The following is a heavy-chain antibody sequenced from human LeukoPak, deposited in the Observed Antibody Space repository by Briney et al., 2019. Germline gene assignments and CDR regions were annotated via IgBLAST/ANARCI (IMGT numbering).Heavy chain of an antibody. V-gene: IGHV3-33*01. J-gene: IGHJ4*02. D-gene: IGHD3-22*01. Sequence: SGGSLRLSCAASGFTFSSYGMHWVRQAPGKGLEWVAVIWYDGSNKYYADSVKGRFTISRDNSKNTLYLQMNSLRAEDTAVYYCAREDSSGSVDRGFDYWGQGTLVTVSS. CDR1: GFTFSSYG. CDR3: AREDSSGSVDRGFDY. CDR2: IWYDGSNK.